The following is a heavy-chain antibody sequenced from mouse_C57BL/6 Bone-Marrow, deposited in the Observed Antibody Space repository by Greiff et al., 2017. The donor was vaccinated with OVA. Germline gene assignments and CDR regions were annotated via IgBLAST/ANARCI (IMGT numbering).Heavy chain of an antibody. Sequence: VQLQQSGAELVRPGSSVKLSCKASGYTFTSYGMDWVKQRPGQGLEWIGNIYPSASETHYNQKFKDKATLTVDKSSSTASMQLSSLTSEDSAVYYCARGGSLYGSSAWYFDVWGTGTTVTVSS. D-gene: IGHD1-1*01. CDR3: ARGGSLYGSSAWYFDV. V-gene: IGHV1-61*01. CDR1: GYTFTSYG. J-gene: IGHJ1*03. CDR2: IYPSASET.